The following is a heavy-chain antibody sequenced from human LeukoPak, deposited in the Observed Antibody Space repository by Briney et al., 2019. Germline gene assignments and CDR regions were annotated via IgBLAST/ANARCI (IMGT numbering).Heavy chain of an antibody. CDR2: INHSGST. J-gene: IGHJ5*02. V-gene: IGHV4-34*01. CDR1: GGCFSGYY. Sequence: SETLSLTCAVYGGCFSGYYWSWIRQPPGKGLEWIGEINHSGSTNYNPSLKSRVTISVDTYKNQFSLRLSSVTAADTAVYYCARGLQLWLRGVWYWFDPWGQGTLVTVSS. CDR3: ARGLQLWLRGVWYWFDP. D-gene: IGHD5-18*01.